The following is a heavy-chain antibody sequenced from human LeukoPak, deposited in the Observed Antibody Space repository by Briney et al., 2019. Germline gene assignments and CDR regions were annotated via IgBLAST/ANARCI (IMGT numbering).Heavy chain of an antibody. Sequence: SETLSLTCTVSGGSISSGGYYWSWIRQHPGKGLEWIGYIYYSGSTYYNPSLKSRVTISVDTSKNQFSLKLSSVTAADTAVYYCARRGSSYPYYFDYWGQGTLVTVSS. D-gene: IGHD6-6*01. J-gene: IGHJ4*02. V-gene: IGHV4-31*03. CDR2: IYYSGST. CDR1: GGSISSGGYY. CDR3: ARRGSSYPYYFDY.